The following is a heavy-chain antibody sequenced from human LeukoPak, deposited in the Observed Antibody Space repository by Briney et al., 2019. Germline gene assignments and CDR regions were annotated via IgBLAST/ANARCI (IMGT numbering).Heavy chain of an antibody. CDR3: ARGALLWFGDRMEYYFDY. CDR2: IYYSGST. J-gene: IGHJ4*02. D-gene: IGHD3-10*01. V-gene: IGHV4-39*07. CDR1: GGSISSSSYY. Sequence: SETLSLTCTVSGGSISSSSYYWGWIRQPPGKGLEWIGSIYYSGSTYYNPSLKSRVTISVDTSKNQFSLKLSSVTAADTAVYYCARGALLWFGDRMEYYFDYWGQGTLLTVSS.